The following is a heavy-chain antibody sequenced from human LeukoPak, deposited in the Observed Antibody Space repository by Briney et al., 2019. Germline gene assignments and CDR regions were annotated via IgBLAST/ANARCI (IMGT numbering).Heavy chain of an antibody. CDR3: TTEYFYGLNI. V-gene: IGHV3-15*07. CDR1: GFTFSSYS. Sequence: SGGSLRLSCAASGFTFSSYSMNWVRQAPGKGLEWVGRIKSKAHGGTIDYAAPVKGRFTISRDESKNTLSLQMNSLKTEDTAVYYCTTEYFYGLNIWGLGTTVTVSS. J-gene: IGHJ6*02. CDR2: IKSKAHGGTI.